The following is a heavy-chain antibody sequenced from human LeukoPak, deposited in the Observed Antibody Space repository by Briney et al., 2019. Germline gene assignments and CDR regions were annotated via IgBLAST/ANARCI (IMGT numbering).Heavy chain of an antibody. Sequence: ASVKVSCKASGYTFTSYYMHWVRQAPGQGLEWMGIINPSGGSTSYAQKFQGRVTMTRDTSTSTVYMELSSLRSEDTAVYYCASSLLFYTLGGYYDYWGQGTLVTVSS. J-gene: IGHJ4*02. D-gene: IGHD3-3*01. CDR3: ASSLLFYTLGGYYDY. V-gene: IGHV1-46*01. CDR2: INPSGGST. CDR1: GYTFTSYY.